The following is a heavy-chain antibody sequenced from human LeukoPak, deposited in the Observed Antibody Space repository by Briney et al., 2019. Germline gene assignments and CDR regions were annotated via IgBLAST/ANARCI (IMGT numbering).Heavy chain of an antibody. J-gene: IGHJ5*02. Sequence: SETLSLTCTVSGASISNFFWSWIRQPPGKGLEWIGHIYYNGTTDFNPSLKSRVTMSMDMSKNHFFLRLNSVTAGDTAVYYCARGVAALFDPWGQGTPVTVSS. D-gene: IGHD2-15*01. CDR3: ARGVAALFDP. CDR2: IYYNGTT. CDR1: GASISNFF. V-gene: IGHV4-59*08.